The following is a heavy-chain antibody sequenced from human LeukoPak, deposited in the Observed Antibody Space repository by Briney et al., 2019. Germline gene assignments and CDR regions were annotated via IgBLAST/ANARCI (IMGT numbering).Heavy chain of an antibody. CDR2: INHSGST. J-gene: IGHJ4*02. Sequence: SETLSLTCAVYGGSFSGYYWSWIRQPPGKGLEWIGEINHSGSTNYNPSLKSRVTISVDTSKHQFSLKLSSVTAADTAVYYCARGPTAVRDYWGQGTLVTASS. CDR3: ARGPTAVRDY. V-gene: IGHV4-34*01. D-gene: IGHD6-19*01. CDR1: GGSFSGYY.